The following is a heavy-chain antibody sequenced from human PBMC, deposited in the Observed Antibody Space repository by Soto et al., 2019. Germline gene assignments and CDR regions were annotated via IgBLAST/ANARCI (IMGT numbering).Heavy chain of an antibody. CDR2: IKSKSDGGTT. D-gene: IGHD2-2*01. CDR1: GFTFTNAW. CDR3: TTEDQLPGGVYYYGMDV. V-gene: IGHV3-15*01. Sequence: PGGSLRLSCAGSGFTFTNAWMSWVRRSPGKGLEWVGRIKSKSDGGTTDYAAPVKGRFTISRDDSKNTLYLHMNSLKTDDTAVYYCTTEDQLPGGVYYYGMDVWGQGTTVTVSS. J-gene: IGHJ6*02.